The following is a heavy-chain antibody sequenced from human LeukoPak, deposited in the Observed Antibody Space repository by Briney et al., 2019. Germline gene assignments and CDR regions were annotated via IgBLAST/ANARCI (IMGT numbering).Heavy chain of an antibody. CDR2: IYYSGST. V-gene: IGHV4-30-4*08. D-gene: IGHD2-2*01. J-gene: IGHJ4*02. CDR1: GGSISSGDYY. Sequence: SQTLSLTCTVSGGSISSGDYYWSWIRQPPGKGLEWIGYIYYSGSTYYNPSLKSRVTISVDTSKNQFSLKLSSVTAADTAVYYCARDLGLDSCTSWENDYWGQGTLVTVSS. CDR3: ARDLGLDSCTSWENDY.